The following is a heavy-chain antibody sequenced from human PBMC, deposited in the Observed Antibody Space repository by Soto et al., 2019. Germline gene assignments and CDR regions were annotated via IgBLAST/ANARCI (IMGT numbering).Heavy chain of an antibody. J-gene: IGHJ4*02. V-gene: IGHV4-34*01. D-gene: IGHD2-21*01. Sequence: NPSETLSLTCAVYGGSFNGHFWSWIRQPPGKGLEWIGEINHSGSTNFNPSLKSRVTISVDTSKNQFSLEVNSLTAADTAVCYCARGISLIVEVQRDAPDKYYFDSWGQGTVVTVSS. CDR3: ARGISLIVEVQRDAPDKYYFDS. CDR2: INHSGST. CDR1: GGSFNGHF.